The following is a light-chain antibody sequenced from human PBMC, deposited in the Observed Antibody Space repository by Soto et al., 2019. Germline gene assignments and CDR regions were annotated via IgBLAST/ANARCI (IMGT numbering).Light chain of an antibody. CDR3: QQRHMWPIT. CDR2: RAS. CDR1: QSVSSNY. J-gene: IGKJ1*01. Sequence: PGERATLSCRASQSVSSNYLAWYQQKPGQTPKVLIYRASTRATGIPPRFSGSGSGTDFTLTISSLEPEDSAVYYCQQRHMWPITVGQGNKVDSK. V-gene: IGKV3D-20*02.